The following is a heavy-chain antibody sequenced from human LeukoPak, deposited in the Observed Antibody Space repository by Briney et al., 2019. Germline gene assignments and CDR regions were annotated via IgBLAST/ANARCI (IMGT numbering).Heavy chain of an antibody. D-gene: IGHD3-3*01. J-gene: IGHJ5*02. V-gene: IGHV4-39*01. Sequence: SETLSLTCTVSGGSISNSRDYWAWIRQPPGKGLEWIANIYYSGSTYYSPSLKSRVTISVDTSKNQFSLKLSSVTAADTAVYYCARLRYTIFGVVIIRNNWFDPWGQGTLVTVSS. CDR3: ARLRYTIFGVVIIRNNWFDP. CDR1: GGSISNSRDY. CDR2: IYYSGST.